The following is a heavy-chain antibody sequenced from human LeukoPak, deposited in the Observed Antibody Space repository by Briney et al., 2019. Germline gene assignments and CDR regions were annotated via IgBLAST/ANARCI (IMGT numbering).Heavy chain of an antibody. J-gene: IGHJ6*02. D-gene: IGHD4-17*01. V-gene: IGHV3-21*01. CDR3: ARWGKQYGDYLSYYGLDV. CDR2: ISSSSSYI. CDR1: GFTFSRFS. Sequence: PGGSLRLFCAASGFTFSRFSMNWVRQAPGKGLEWVSSISSSSSYIDYADSVKGRFTISRDNAKSSLYLQMNSLRAEDTAVYYCARWGKQYGDYLSYYGLDVWGPGTTVTVSS.